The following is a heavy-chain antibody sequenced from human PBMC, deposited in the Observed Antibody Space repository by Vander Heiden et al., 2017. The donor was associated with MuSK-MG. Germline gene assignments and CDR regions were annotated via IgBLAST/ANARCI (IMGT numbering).Heavy chain of an antibody. Sequence: EVQLVESGGGLVQPGGSLRLSCVGSGFAFSDHYMDWVRQAPGKGLEWVGRSRNKLKSYSTDYAASVKGRFTISRDDLKKSLYLEMNSLKTEDTAVYYGVRVMDGGYFDFRGQGTLVTVSS. CDR2: SRNKLKSYST. CDR3: VRVMDGGYFDF. V-gene: IGHV3-72*01. J-gene: IGHJ4*02. CDR1: GFAFSDHY. D-gene: IGHD2-15*01.